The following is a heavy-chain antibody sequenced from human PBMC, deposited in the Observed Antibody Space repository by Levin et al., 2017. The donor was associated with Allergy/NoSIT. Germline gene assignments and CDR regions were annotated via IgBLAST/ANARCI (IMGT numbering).Heavy chain of an antibody. J-gene: IGHJ6*02. V-gene: IGHV1-2*02. D-gene: IGHD5-12*01. CDR1: GYTFTGYY. Sequence: GESLKISCKASGYTFTGYYMHWVRQAPGQGLEWMGWINPNSGGTNYAQKFQGRVTMTRDTSISTAYMELSRLRSDDTAVYYCARIVATITGDDYGMDVWGQGTTVTVSS. CDR2: INPNSGGT. CDR3: ARIVATITGDDYGMDV.